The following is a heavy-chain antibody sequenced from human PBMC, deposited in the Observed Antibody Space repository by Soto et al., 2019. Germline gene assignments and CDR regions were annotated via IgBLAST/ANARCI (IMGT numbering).Heavy chain of an antibody. V-gene: IGHV4-34*01. Sequence: QVQLQQWGAGLLKPSETLSLTCAVYGGSFSGYYWSWIRQPPGKGLEWIGEINHSGSTNYNPSLKRRVTISVDTSKNQFSLKLSSVTAAATAVYYCARGHTAMGPGGMDVWGQGTTVTVSS. CDR2: INHSGST. J-gene: IGHJ6*02. CDR1: GGSFSGYY. CDR3: ARGHTAMGPGGMDV. D-gene: IGHD5-18*01.